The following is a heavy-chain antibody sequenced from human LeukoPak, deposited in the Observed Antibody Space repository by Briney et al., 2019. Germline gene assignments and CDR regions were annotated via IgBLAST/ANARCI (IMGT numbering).Heavy chain of an antibody. CDR1: GASISSSTYY. Sequence: PPETLSLTCTVSGASISSSTYYWGWIRQPPGKGLEWIGSASYSGNTYYNPSLKSRVTILVDTSKNQFSLKMTSVTAADTAVYYCARDQYYDVSTYYEIDYWGQGTLVTVSS. D-gene: IGHD3-22*01. CDR2: ASYSGNT. V-gene: IGHV4-39*07. CDR3: ARDQYYDVSTYYEIDY. J-gene: IGHJ4*02.